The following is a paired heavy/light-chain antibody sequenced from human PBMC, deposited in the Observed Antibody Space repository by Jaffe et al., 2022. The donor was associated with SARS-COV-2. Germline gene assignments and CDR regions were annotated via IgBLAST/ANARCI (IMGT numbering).Heavy chain of an antibody. CDR2: ISGSGGST. V-gene: IGHV3-23*01. J-gene: IGHJ6*02. Sequence: EVQLLESGGGLVQPGGSLRLSCAASGFTFSSYAMSWVRQAPGKGLEWVSAISGSGGSTYYADSVKGRFTISRDNSKNTLYLQMNSLRAEDTAVYYCAKRAELPAAGGYYYYGMDVWGQGTTVTVSS. CDR3: AKRAELPAAGGYYYYGMDV. D-gene: IGHD6-13*01. CDR1: GFTFSSYA.
Light chain of an antibody. CDR3: QQYGSSPRMYT. Sequence: EIVLTQSPGTLSLSPGERATLSCRASQSVSSSYLAWYQQKPGQAPRLLIYGASSRATGIPDRFSGSGSGTDFTLTISRLEPEDFAVYYCQQYGSSPRMYTFGQGTKLEIK. CDR2: GAS. V-gene: IGKV3-20*01. CDR1: QSVSSSY. J-gene: IGKJ2*01.